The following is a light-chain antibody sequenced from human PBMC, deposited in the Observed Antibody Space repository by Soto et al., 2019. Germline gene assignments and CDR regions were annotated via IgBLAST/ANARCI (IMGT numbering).Light chain of an antibody. CDR1: SSNIGAGYD. CDR3: QSYSGSMGGSYV. V-gene: IGLV1-40*01. Sequence: QSVLTQPPSVSGAPGQRVTISCTGSSSNIGAGYDVHWYQQLPGTAPKLLIYGNSNRPSGVPDRFSGSKSGSSASLAITGLQAEDEADYYCQSYSGSMGGSYVFGTGTRVTIL. CDR2: GNS. J-gene: IGLJ1*01.